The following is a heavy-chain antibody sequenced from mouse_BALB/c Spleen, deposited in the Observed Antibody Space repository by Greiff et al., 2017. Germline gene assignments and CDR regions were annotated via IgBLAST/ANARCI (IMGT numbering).Heavy chain of an antibody. CDR1: GFNIKDTY. J-gene: IGHJ4*01. CDR2: IDPANGNT. CDR3: ARSYYYGSSYYYAMDY. V-gene: IGHV14-3*02. D-gene: IGHD1-1*01. Sequence: EVQLQQSGAELVKPGASVKLSCTASGFNIKDTYMHWVKQRPEQGLEWIGRIDPANGNTKYDPKFQGKATITADTSSNTAYLQLSSLTSEDTAVYYCARSYYYGSSYYYAMDYWGQGTSVSVSS.